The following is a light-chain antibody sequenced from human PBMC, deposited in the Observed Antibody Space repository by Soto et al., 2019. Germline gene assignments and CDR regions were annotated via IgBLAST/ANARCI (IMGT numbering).Light chain of an antibody. J-gene: IGKJ4*01. CDR3: QQSYSTPFT. V-gene: IGKV1-39*01. Sequence: DIQMTQSPSSLSASVGDRVTITCRASQSIRSYLNWYQQKPGKAPKLLIYSASRLQSGVPSRFSGSGSGTDFTLTISSLQPEDFATFYCQQSYSTPFTFGGGTRVEI. CDR1: QSIRSY. CDR2: SAS.